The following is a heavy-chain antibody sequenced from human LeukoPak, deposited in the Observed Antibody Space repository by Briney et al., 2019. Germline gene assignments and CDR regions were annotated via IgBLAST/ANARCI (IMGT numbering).Heavy chain of an antibody. CDR3: AVVFSTGFDY. CDR1: GGSISSRPYY. V-gene: IGHV4-39*07. CDR2: IYVGGST. J-gene: IGHJ4*02. D-gene: IGHD2/OR15-2a*01. Sequence: PSETLSLTCTVSGGSISSRPYYWGWVRQPPGEGLEWIGNIYVGGSTYYKPSLESRVTISLDTSKNQCSLKLSSVTAADTALYYCAVVFSTGFDYWGQGLLVTVSS.